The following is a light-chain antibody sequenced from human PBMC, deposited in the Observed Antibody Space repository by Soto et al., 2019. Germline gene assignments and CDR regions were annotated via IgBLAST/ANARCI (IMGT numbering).Light chain of an antibody. V-gene: IGKV1-13*02. J-gene: IGKJ4*01. CDR1: QDISSA. CDR2: DAS. CDR3: QQFDSYPPLT. Sequence: AIQLTQSPSSLSASVGDRVTITCRASQDISSALAWYQQKPGKAPKLLLYDASNLESGVPSRFSGSGSGTDFTLTITSLQPDDFATYYCQQFDSYPPLTFGGGTKLAI.